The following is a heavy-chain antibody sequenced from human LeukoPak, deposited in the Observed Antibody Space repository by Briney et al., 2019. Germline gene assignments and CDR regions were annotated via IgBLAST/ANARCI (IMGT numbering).Heavy chain of an antibody. CDR3: ATRIAAAGGFDY. CDR1: GGSLSAYY. D-gene: IGHD6-13*01. Sequence: PSETLSLTCAVYGGSLSAYYWSWIRQPPGKGLEWIGEINHSGSTNYNPSLKSRVTISVDTSKNQFFLKLNSVTAADTAVYYCATRIAAAGGFDYWGQGTLVTVSS. J-gene: IGHJ4*02. CDR2: INHSGST. V-gene: IGHV4-34*01.